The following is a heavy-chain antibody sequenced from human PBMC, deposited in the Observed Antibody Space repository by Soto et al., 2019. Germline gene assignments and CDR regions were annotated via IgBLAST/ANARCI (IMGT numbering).Heavy chain of an antibody. J-gene: IGHJ4*02. Sequence: SETLSLTCAVYGGSFSGYYRSWIRQPPGKGLEWIGEINHSGSTNYNPSLKSRVTISVDTSKNQFSLKLSSVTAADTAVYYCASRGVLSLRFGEPANYFXSWGQRTLVTVAS. CDR1: GGSFSGYY. D-gene: IGHD3-10*01. CDR2: INHSGST. CDR3: ASRGVLSLRFGEPANYFXS. V-gene: IGHV4-34*01.